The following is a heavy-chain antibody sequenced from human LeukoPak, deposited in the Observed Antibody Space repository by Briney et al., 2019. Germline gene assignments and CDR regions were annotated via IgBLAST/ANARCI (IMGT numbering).Heavy chain of an antibody. CDR2: IKQDGSEK. Sequence: GGSLILSCAASGFTFSSYWMSWVRQAPGKELEWVANIKQDGSEKYYVDSVKGRFTISRDNSKNTLYLQMNSLRAEDTAVYYCARDRHDYGDYGTPLGYWGQGTLVTVSS. CDR3: ARDRHDYGDYGTPLGY. V-gene: IGHV3-7*01. J-gene: IGHJ4*02. CDR1: GFTFSSYW. D-gene: IGHD4-17*01.